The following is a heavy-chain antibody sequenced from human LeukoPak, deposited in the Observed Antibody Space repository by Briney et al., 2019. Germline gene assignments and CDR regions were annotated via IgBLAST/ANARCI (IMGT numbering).Heavy chain of an antibody. V-gene: IGHV3-30*04. J-gene: IGHJ4*02. Sequence: GGSLRLSCAASGFTFSSYAMHWVRQAPGKGLEWVAVISYDGSNKYYADSVKGRFTISRDNSKNTLYLQMNSLRAEDTAVYYCAKEAGIEGSGTQGDFDYWGQGTLVTVSS. CDR2: ISYDGSNK. D-gene: IGHD3-10*01. CDR1: GFTFSSYA. CDR3: AKEAGIEGSGTQGDFDY.